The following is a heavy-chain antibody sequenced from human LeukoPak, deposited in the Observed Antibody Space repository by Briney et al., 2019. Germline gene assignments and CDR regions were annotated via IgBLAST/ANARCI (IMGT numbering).Heavy chain of an antibody. Sequence: PSETLSLTCTVSGGSISSGGYYWSWIRQHPGKGLEWIGYIYYSGSTYYNPSLKSRVTISVDTSKNQFSLKLSSVTAADTAVYYCARGSTVTTAIGLYWGQGTLVTVSS. CDR3: ARGSTVTTAIGLY. CDR1: GGSISSGGYY. J-gene: IGHJ4*02. D-gene: IGHD4-17*01. CDR2: IYYSGST. V-gene: IGHV4-31*03.